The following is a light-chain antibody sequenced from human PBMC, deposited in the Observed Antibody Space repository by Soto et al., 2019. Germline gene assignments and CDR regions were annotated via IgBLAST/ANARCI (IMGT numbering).Light chain of an antibody. J-gene: IGLJ2*01. CDR3: SSYTSSSTLVV. CDR1: SSDFGGYNY. CDR2: DVS. Sequence: QSALTQPASVSGSPGQSITISCTGTSSDFGGYNYVSWYQQHPGKVPKLMIYDVSNRPSGVSNRFSGSKSGNTASLTISGLQAEDEADYYCSSYTSSSTLVVFGGGTKLTVL. V-gene: IGLV2-14*01.